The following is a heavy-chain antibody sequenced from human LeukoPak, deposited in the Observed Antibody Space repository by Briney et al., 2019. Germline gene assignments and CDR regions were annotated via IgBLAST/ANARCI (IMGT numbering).Heavy chain of an antibody. CDR1: GGSFSGYY. V-gene: IGHV4-34*01. J-gene: IGHJ4*02. CDR3: ARDPNSAL. Sequence: PSETLSLTCAVYGGSFSGYYWSWIRQPPGKGLEWIGEINHSGSTNYNPSLKSRVTMSVDTSKNQFSLKLISVTAADTAVYYCARDPNSALWGQGTLVTVSS. CDR2: INHSGST. D-gene: IGHD4-23*01.